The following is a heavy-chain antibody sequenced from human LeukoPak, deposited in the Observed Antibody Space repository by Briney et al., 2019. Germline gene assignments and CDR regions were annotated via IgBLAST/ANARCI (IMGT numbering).Heavy chain of an antibody. CDR2: ISAYNGNT. CDR3: ARGHTAYYYDSSGYYYP. J-gene: IGHJ5*02. Sequence: GASVKVSCKASGYTFTSYGISWVRQAPGQGLEWMGWISAYNGNTNYAQKLQGRVTMTTDTSTSTAYMGLRSLRSDDTAVYYCARGHTAYYYDSSGYYYPWGQGTLVTVSS. V-gene: IGHV1-18*01. CDR1: GYTFTSYG. D-gene: IGHD3-22*01.